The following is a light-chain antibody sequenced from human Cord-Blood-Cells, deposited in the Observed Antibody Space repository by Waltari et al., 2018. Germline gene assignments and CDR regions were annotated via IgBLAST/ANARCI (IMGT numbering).Light chain of an antibody. CDR3: CSYAGSSNWV. CDR1: SSDVGIYNL. J-gene: IGLJ3*02. Sequence: QSALTQPASVSGSPGQSITISCTGTSSDVGIYNLVSWYQQHPGKAPKLMMYEGSKRPSGVSNRFSGSKFGNTASLTISGLQAEDEADYYCCSYAGSSNWVFGGGTKLTVL. V-gene: IGLV2-23*01. CDR2: EGS.